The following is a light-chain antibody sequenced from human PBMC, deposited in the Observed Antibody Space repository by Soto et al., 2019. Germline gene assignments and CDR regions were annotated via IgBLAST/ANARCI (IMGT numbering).Light chain of an antibody. CDR1: KTISSL. J-gene: IGKJ5*01. CDR2: AAS. CDR3: QQSYTTPIT. V-gene: IGKV1-39*01. Sequence: IQMTQSPSSLSASVGDRVIIXXRASKTISSLLNWYQQKPGKPPNXLVYAASSLQSGVPSRFTGSGAGTDFTLTISSLQPEDFATYFCQQSYTTPITFGQGTRLEIK.